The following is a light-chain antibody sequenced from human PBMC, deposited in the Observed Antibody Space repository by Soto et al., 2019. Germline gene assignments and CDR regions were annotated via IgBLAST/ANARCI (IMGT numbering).Light chain of an antibody. CDR2: DAS. Sequence: AIQLTLSPSSLSASVGDRVTITCRASQGISSALAWYQQKPGKAPKLLIYDASSLESGVPSRFSGSGSGTDFTLTISSLQPEDFATYYCQQFNNYPSFGPGTKVDIK. J-gene: IGKJ3*01. CDR3: QQFNNYPS. V-gene: IGKV1D-13*01. CDR1: QGISSA.